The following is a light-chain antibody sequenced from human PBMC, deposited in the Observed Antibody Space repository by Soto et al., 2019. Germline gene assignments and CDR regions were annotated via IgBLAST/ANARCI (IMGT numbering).Light chain of an antibody. Sequence: EIVMTQYPATLSVSPGVRATLSCRATQSVSGNLAWYQQTPGQAPRLLIYGPSTMATGIPASFSGSGSGTEFTLTISSLQSEDLAVYYCQQYNTWPPTFGQVTKVEIK. J-gene: IGKJ1*01. CDR1: QSVSGN. V-gene: IGKV3D-15*01. CDR2: GPS. CDR3: QQYNTWPPT.